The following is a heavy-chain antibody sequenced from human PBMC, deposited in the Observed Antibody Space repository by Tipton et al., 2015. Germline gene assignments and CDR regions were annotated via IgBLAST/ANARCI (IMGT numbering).Heavy chain of an antibody. D-gene: IGHD1-1*01. CDR2: ISWNNGTI. CDR1: GFMFDGYG. J-gene: IGHJ4*02. Sequence: SLRLSCAASGFMFDGYGMDWVRQAPGKGLEWVAGISWNNGTIEYADSVKGRFTISRDNAKNSLYLQMNSLRAEDTALYYCVRDLEGHWGQGTLVTVSS. V-gene: IGHV3-9*01. CDR3: VRDLEGH.